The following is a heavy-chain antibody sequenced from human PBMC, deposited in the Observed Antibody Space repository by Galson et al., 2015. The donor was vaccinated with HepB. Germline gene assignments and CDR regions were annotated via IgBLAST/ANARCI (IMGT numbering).Heavy chain of an antibody. CDR1: GFTFSRYG. V-gene: IGHV3-33*01. J-gene: IGHJ4*02. Sequence: SLRLSCAASGFTFSRYGMHWVRQVPGKGLEWLAIIWSDGSEEYYADSVKGRFTISRDNSKNTLYLQMNSLRAEDTAVYYCAIGIEMVTIADYWGLGTLVTVSS. CDR3: AIGIEMVTIADY. CDR2: IWSDGSEE. D-gene: IGHD5-24*01.